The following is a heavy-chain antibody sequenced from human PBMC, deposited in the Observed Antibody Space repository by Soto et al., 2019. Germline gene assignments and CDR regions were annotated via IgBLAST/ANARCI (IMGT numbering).Heavy chain of an antibody. CDR1: GFTFSDYA. J-gene: IGHJ4*02. V-gene: IGHV3-23*01. CDR2: IYGSGGGI. D-gene: IGHD2-21*02. Sequence: EVQLLESGGGLVQPGGSLRLSCTASGFTFSDYAMTWVRQAPGKGLECVSGIYGSGGGIQYADSVKGRFTISRDNYRNTLYLQMNSLRDEDTDVYYCAKDLVSGDGLWLMDEWGQGTLVTVSP. CDR3: AKDLVSGDGLWLMDE.